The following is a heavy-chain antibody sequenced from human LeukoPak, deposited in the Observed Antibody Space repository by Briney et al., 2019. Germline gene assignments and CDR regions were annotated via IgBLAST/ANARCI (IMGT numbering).Heavy chain of an antibody. J-gene: IGHJ5*02. V-gene: IGHV4-31*03. CDR3: ARTKSVPAASIGFDP. D-gene: IGHD2-2*01. Sequence: SETLSLTCTVSGGSISSGGYYWSWIRQHPGKGLEWIGYIYYSGSTCYNPSLKSRVTISVDTSKNQFSLKLSSVTAADTAVYYCARTKSVPAASIGFDPWGQGTLVTVSS. CDR1: GGSISSGGYY. CDR2: IYYSGST.